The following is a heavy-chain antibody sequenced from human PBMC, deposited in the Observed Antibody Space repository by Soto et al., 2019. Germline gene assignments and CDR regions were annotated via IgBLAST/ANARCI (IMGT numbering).Heavy chain of an antibody. Sequence: SETLSLTCAVYGGSFSGYYWSWIRQPPGKGLEWIGEINHSGSTNYNPSLKSRVTISVDTSKNQFSLKLSSVTAADTAVYYCARGPPITIFGVVIQGYYYYGMDVWGQGTTVTVSS. CDR1: GGSFSGYY. V-gene: IGHV4-34*01. CDR2: INHSGST. D-gene: IGHD3-3*01. CDR3: ARGPPITIFGVVIQGYYYYGMDV. J-gene: IGHJ6*02.